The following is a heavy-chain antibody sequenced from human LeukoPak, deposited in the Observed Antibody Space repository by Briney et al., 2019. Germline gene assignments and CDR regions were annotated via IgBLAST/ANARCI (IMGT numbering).Heavy chain of an antibody. CDR3: AKDMTYYYDSSGYYSDY. V-gene: IGHV3-23*01. CDR1: GFTFGSYA. J-gene: IGHJ4*02. CDR2: ISGSGGST. Sequence: GGSLRLSCAASGFTFGSYAMNWVRQAPGKGPEWVSAISGSGGSTYYADSVKGRFTISRDNSKNTLYLQMNSLRAEDTAVYYCAKDMTYYYDSSGYYSDYWGQGTLVTVSS. D-gene: IGHD3-22*01.